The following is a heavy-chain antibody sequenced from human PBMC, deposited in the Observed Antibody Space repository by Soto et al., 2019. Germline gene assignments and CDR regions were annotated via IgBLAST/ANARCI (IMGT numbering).Heavy chain of an antibody. J-gene: IGHJ4*02. CDR1: GFTFSKYA. CDR2: ISGSGGST. D-gene: IGHD3-22*01. Sequence: EVQLLESGGGLVQPGGSLRLSCAASGFTFSKYALTWVRQAPGKGLEWVSVISGSGGSTYFADSVKGRFTISRDNSKNTMYLQWGSLRDEDTAVYYCAKEYASSGYHPDYWGQGTLVTVSS. V-gene: IGHV3-23*01. CDR3: AKEYASSGYHPDY.